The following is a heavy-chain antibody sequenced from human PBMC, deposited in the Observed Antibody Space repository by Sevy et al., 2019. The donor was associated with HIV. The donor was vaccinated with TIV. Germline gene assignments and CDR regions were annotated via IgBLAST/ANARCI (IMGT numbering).Heavy chain of an antibody. V-gene: IGHV3-23*01. Sequence: GGSLRLSCAASGFTFSSYAMSWVRQAPGKGLEWVSSIRGSGGSTYYADSLKGQFTIFRDNSKNTLDLQVNSLRVEDTAVYYCAKNPGLGSYYYMDVWGKGTTVTVSS. CDR2: IRGSGGST. D-gene: IGHD3-9*01. CDR3: AKNPGLGSYYYMDV. J-gene: IGHJ6*03. CDR1: GFTFSSYA.